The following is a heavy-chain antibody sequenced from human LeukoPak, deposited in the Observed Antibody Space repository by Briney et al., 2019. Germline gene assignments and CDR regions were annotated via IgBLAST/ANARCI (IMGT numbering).Heavy chain of an antibody. V-gene: IGHV4-30-4*08. CDR2: IYYSGST. CDR3: ARETPLGYFDY. CDR1: GGSISSGDYY. Sequence: SETLTLTCTVSGGSISSGDYYWSWIRQPPGKGLEWIGYIYYSGSTYYNPSLKSRVTISVDTSKNQFTLKLSSVTAADTAVYYCARETPLGYFDYWGQGTLVTVSS. J-gene: IGHJ4*02.